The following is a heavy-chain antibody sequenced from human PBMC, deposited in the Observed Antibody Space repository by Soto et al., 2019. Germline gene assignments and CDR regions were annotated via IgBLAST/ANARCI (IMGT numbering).Heavy chain of an antibody. V-gene: IGHV1-69*02. CDR3: AKCMITFGGAQDY. CDR2: IIPILGIA. Sequence: SVKVSCKASGGTFSSYTISWVRQAPGQGLEWMGRIIPILGIANYAQKFQGRVTITADKSTSTAYMELSSLRAEDTAVYYCAKCMITFGGAQDYWGQGTLVTVSS. D-gene: IGHD3-16*01. CDR1: GGTFSSYT. J-gene: IGHJ4*02.